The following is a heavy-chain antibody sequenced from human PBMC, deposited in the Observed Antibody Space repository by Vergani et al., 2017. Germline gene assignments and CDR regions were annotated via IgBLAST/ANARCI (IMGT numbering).Heavy chain of an antibody. D-gene: IGHD3-22*01. Sequence: VQLVESGGGVVQPGRSLRLSCAASGFTFSSYAMHWVRQAPGKGLEYVSAISSNGGSTYYADSVKGRFTISRDNSKNTLYLHMSSLRAEDTAVYYCVKEGFYDSSGYYYGGFDYWGQGTLVTVSS. CDR2: ISSNGGST. V-gene: IGHV3-64D*06. CDR3: VKEGFYDSSGYYYGGFDY. J-gene: IGHJ4*02. CDR1: GFTFSSYA.